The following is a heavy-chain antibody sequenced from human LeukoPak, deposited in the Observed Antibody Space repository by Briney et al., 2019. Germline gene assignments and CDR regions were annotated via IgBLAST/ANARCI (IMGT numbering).Heavy chain of an antibody. CDR2: IIPIFGTA. V-gene: IGHV1-69*06. D-gene: IGHD3-10*01. CDR3: AGDNTPTRERFGELSENYYYYGMDV. J-gene: IGHJ6*04. CDR1: GGTFSSYA. Sequence: ASVTVSCKASGGTFSSYAISWVRQAPGQGLEWMGGIIPIFGTANYAQKFQGRVTITADKSTSTAYMELSSLRSEDTAVYYCAGDNTPTRERFGELSENYYYYGMDVWGKGPTVTAPS.